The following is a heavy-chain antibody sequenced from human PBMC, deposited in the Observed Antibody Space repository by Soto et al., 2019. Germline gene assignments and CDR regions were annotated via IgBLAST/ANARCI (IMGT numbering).Heavy chain of an antibody. CDR2: IKNDGSVT. CDR3: ASSDWLDP. V-gene: IGHV3-74*01. J-gene: IGHJ5*02. Sequence: EVQLVASGGGFIQPGGSLRLSCAASGFTFSSYWMHWVRQAPGKGLVWVARIKNDGSVTSYADSVRGRFTISRDNAKNTLYLQMNSLTVEDPAVYYCASSDWLDPWGQGTLVTVSS. D-gene: IGHD1-26*01. CDR1: GFTFSSYW.